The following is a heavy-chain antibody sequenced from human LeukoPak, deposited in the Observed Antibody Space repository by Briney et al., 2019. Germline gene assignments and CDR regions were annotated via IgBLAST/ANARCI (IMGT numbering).Heavy chain of an antibody. D-gene: IGHD2-15*01. Sequence: PSQTLSLTCTVSGGSISSGDYYWSWIRQPPGKGLEWIGYIYYSGSTYYNPSLKTRVPISVDTSKNQSSLKLSSVTAADTAVYYCARSDGYCSGGSCYSQEQNCFDPWGQGTLVTVSS. CDR2: IYYSGST. J-gene: IGHJ5*02. V-gene: IGHV4-30-4*01. CDR3: ARSDGYCSGGSCYSQEQNCFDP. CDR1: GGSISSGDYY.